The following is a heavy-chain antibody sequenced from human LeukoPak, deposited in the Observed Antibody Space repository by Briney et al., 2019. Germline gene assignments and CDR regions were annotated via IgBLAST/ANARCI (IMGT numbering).Heavy chain of an antibody. CDR2: IFYSGST. Sequence: PSETLSLTCTVSGGSISTSNYYWGWIRQPPGKGLEWIGNIFYSGSTNYNPSLKSRVTISVDTSKNQFSLKLSSVTAADTAVYYCARTVRSRSGYYVYWGQGTLVTVSS. CDR3: ARTVRSRSGYYVY. CDR1: GGSISTSNYY. J-gene: IGHJ4*02. D-gene: IGHD3-3*01. V-gene: IGHV4-39*07.